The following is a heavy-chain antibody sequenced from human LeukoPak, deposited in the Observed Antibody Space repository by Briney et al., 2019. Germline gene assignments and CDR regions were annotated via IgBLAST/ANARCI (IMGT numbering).Heavy chain of an antibody. CDR3: ARDGDYVDAFDI. J-gene: IGHJ3*02. V-gene: IGHV3-74*01. D-gene: IGHD4-17*01. Sequence: PGGSPRLSCAASGFTFSSYWMHWVRQAPGKGLVWVSRINSDGGSTSYADSVKGRFTISRDNAKNTLYLQMNSLRAEDTAVYYCARDGDYVDAFDIWGQGTMVTVSS. CDR1: GFTFSSYW. CDR2: INSDGGST.